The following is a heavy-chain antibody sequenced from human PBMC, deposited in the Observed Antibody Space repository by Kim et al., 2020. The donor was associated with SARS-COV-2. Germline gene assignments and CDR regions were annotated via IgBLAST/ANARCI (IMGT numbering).Heavy chain of an antibody. CDR3: AKETYTSNWSPYHGMDV. J-gene: IGHJ6*02. D-gene: IGHD6-13*01. Sequence: GGSLRLSCAASGFTFTSYAMSWVRQAPGKGLEWVSAISGSGGSTYYGDSVKGRFTISRDNSKNTLYLQMNSLRAKDTAVYYCAKETYTSNWSPYHGMDVWGQGTTVTVFS. CDR2: ISGSGGST. V-gene: IGHV3-23*01. CDR1: GFTFTSYA.